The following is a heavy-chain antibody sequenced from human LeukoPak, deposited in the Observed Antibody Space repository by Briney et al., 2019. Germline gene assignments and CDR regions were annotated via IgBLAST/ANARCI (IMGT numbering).Heavy chain of an antibody. Sequence: GGSLRLSCAASGFTFSSYSMNWVRQAPGKGLEWVSAISSSSTYIYYADSVKGRFTISRDNAKNSLFLQLDSLRAEGAAVYYCARLDSSGYYFPGVSDYWGQGTLVTVSS. CDR3: ARLDSSGYYFPGVSDY. J-gene: IGHJ4*02. V-gene: IGHV3-21*01. D-gene: IGHD3-22*01. CDR1: GFTFSSYS. CDR2: ISSSSTYI.